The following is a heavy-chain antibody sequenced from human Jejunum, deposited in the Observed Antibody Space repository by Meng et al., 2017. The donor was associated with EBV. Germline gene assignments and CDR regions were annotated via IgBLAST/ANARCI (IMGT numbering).Heavy chain of an antibody. CDR3: ARASSERLLDY. CDR2: INQVGST. V-gene: IGHV4-4*02. D-gene: IGHD1-14*01. J-gene: IGHJ4*02. Sequence: QGQLQESGPGLVEPSGTLSLTCAVSTDFISSYEWWSWARQPPGKGLEWLGEINQVGSTYYNPSLKSRVTISIDTSKRQFSLRLNSMTAADTAVYYCARASSERLLDYWGQGTLVTVSS. CDR1: TDFISSYEW.